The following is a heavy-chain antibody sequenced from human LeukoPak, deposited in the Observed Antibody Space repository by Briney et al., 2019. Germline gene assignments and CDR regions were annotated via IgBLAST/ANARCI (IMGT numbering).Heavy chain of an antibody. J-gene: IGHJ4*02. V-gene: IGHV3-30*01. D-gene: IGHD2-2*02. CDR2: ISHDGSNI. Sequence: GGSLRLSGAASGFTFSTYAMHWVRQAPGQGLEWVAFISHDGSNIYYEDSVKGRLTISRDNSKNTLYLQMNSLRAEDTAVYYCAREECSSSSCYTFDHWGQGTLVTVSS. CDR3: AREECSSSSCYTFDH. CDR1: GFTFSTYA.